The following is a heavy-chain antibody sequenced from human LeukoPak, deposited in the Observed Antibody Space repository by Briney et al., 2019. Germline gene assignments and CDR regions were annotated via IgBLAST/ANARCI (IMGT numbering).Heavy chain of an antibody. CDR1: GGSISSYY. D-gene: IGHD3-3*01. CDR3: ARSITIFGVVRYFDL. CDR2: IYTSGST. J-gene: IGHJ2*01. Sequence: PSETLSLTCTVSGGSISSYYWSWIRQPAGKGLEWIGRIYTSGSTNYNPSLKSRVTMSVDTSKNQFSLKLSSVTAADTAVYYCARSITIFGVVRYFDLWGRGTPVTVSS. V-gene: IGHV4-4*07.